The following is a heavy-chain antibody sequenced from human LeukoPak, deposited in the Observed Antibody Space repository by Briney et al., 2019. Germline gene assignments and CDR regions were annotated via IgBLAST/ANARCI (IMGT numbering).Heavy chain of an antibody. V-gene: IGHV3-23*01. D-gene: IGHD3-10*01. CDR1: GFTSSSYG. CDR3: AKALTYSYGSGSYRDY. CDR2: ISGSGGST. Sequence: GGSLRLSCAASGFTSSSYGMSWVRQAPGKGLEWVSAISGSGGSTYYADSVKGRFTISRDNSKNTLYLQMNSLRAEDTAVYYCAKALTYSYGSGSYRDYWGQGTLVTVSS. J-gene: IGHJ4*02.